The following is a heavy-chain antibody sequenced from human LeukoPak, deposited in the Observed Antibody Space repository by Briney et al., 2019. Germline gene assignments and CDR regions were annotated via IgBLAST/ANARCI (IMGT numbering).Heavy chain of an antibody. J-gene: IGHJ5*02. Sequence: GSLRLSCAASRFTFRNYAMHWVRQAPGKGLEWVAVISSDGTNKDYADSVKGRFSISRDNSKNTLYLQMNRLRADDTAVYYCARDRSQEFDPWGQGTLVTVSS. V-gene: IGHV3-30*04. CDR2: ISSDGTNK. D-gene: IGHD3-10*01. CDR3: ARDRSQEFDP. CDR1: RFTFRNYA.